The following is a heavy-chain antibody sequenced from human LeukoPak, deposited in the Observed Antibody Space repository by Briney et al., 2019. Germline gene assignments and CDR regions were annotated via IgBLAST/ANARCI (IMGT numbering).Heavy chain of an antibody. Sequence: GSLRLSCAASGFTFSGSAMHWVRQASGKGLEWVGRIRSKANSYATAYAASVKGRFTISRDDSKNTAYLQMNSLKTEDTAVYYCTRLEYGSGILWFDPWGQGTLVTVSS. CDR3: TRLEYGSGILWFDP. V-gene: IGHV3-73*01. J-gene: IGHJ5*02. CDR2: IRSKANSYAT. CDR1: GFTFSGSA. D-gene: IGHD3-10*01.